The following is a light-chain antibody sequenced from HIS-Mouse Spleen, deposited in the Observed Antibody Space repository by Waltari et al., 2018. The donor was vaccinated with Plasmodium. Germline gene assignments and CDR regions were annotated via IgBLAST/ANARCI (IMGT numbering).Light chain of an antibody. CDR1: RRDAGSYHL. CDR2: EGS. J-gene: IGLJ3*02. CDR3: CSYAGSSTFV. Sequence: QSALTQPASVSWSPGQAIPLFCTGHRRDAGSYHLVSWYQQHPGKAPNLMIYEGSKRPSGVSNRFSGSKSGNTASLTISGLQAEDEADYYCCSYAGSSTFVFGGGTKLTVL. V-gene: IGLV2-23*03.